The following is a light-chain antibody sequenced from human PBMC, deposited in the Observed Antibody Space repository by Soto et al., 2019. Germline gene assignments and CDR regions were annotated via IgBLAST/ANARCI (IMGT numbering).Light chain of an antibody. CDR2: GAS. CDR3: QQYGGSHSLYT. V-gene: IGKV3-20*01. J-gene: IGKJ2*01. Sequence: EIVLTQSPGTLSLSPGERAILSCRASQSVRSNYLAWYQQKPGQAPRLLIYGASRRATGIPDRFSGSGSGTDFTLTISRLEPEDSAVYFCQQYGGSHSLYTFGHGTKLE. CDR1: QSVRSNY.